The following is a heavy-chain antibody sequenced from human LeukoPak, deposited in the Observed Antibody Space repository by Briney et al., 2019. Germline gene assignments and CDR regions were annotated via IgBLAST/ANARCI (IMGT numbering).Heavy chain of an antibody. CDR1: EFTFSNSW. Sequence: GGSLRLSCAAASEFTFSNSWIHWVRQAPGKGLVWVSRIISDGDSTSYVDSVKGRFTISRDNAQKKVYLQMNSLRAEDTAVYYCARDRESVTTCASWFDPWGQGTLVTVS. V-gene: IGHV3-74*01. J-gene: IGHJ5*02. D-gene: IGHD4-17*01. CDR2: IISDGDST. CDR3: ARDRESVTTCASWFDP.